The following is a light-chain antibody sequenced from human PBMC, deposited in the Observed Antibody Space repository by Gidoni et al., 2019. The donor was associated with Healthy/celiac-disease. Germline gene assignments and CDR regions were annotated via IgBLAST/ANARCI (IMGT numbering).Light chain of an antibody. Sequence: EIVLTQSPATLSLSPRARATLSCRASQSASSYFTWYQPTPRQAPRLLICDASNRATCIPARFSSSWSRTDFTLNIDSLEPEDFEVYNCQPRGTFGGXTRVEIK. J-gene: IGKJ4*01. V-gene: IGKV3-11*01. CDR3: QPRGT. CDR1: QSASSY. CDR2: DAS.